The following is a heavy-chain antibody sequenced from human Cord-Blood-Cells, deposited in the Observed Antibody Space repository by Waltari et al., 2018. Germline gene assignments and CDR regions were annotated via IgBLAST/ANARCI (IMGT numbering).Heavy chain of an antibody. CDR3: ARTPSPFMVRGVNDAFDI. CDR1: GGSISSSSYY. J-gene: IGHJ3*02. Sequence: QLQLQESGPGLVKPSETLSPTCTVSGGSISSSSYYWGWLRQPPGKGLEWIGSIYYSGSTYYNPSLKSRVTISVDTSKNQFSLKLSSVTAADTAVYYCARTPSPFMVRGVNDAFDIWGQGTMVTVSS. CDR2: IYYSGST. V-gene: IGHV4-39*01. D-gene: IGHD3-10*01.